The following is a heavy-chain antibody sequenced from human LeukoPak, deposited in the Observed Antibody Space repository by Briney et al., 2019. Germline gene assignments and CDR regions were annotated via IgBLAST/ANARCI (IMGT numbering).Heavy chain of an antibody. V-gene: IGHV3-7*01. D-gene: IGHD4-17*01. CDR1: GFSFGNHW. Sequence: PGGSLRLSCAASGFSFGNHWMTWVRLAPGKGLGWVANIKQGGSQKYYVDSVKGRFTISRDDAKSTLFLQMNNVRAEDSALYYCARGPNFGDYVDFLDSWGQGTLVTVSS. CDR2: IKQGGSQK. CDR3: ARGPNFGDYVDFLDS. J-gene: IGHJ4*02.